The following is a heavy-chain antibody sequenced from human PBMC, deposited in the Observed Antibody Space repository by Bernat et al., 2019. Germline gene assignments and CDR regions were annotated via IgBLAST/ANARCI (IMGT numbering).Heavy chain of an antibody. Sequence: QVQLVESGGGVVQPGRSLRLSCAASGFTFSSYAMYWVRQAPGKGLEWVAVISYDGSNKYYADSVKDRFTISRDNSKNTLYLQMNSLRAEDTAVYYCARATYGDYPWYYYYYMDVWGKGTTVTVSS. V-gene: IGHV3-30*01. CDR2: ISYDGSNK. J-gene: IGHJ6*03. CDR1: GFTFSSYA. CDR3: ARATYGDYPWYYYYYMDV. D-gene: IGHD4-17*01.